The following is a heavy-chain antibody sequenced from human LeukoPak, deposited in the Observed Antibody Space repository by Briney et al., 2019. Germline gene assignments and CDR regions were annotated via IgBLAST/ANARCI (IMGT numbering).Heavy chain of an antibody. CDR3: AREQRRYMDV. CDR2: IGSGGGST. V-gene: IGHV3-23*01. CDR1: GFTFSTYA. Sequence: GGSLRLSCAASGFTFSTYAMSWVRQAPGQGLEWVSTIGSGGGSTYYADSVKGRFTISRDNAKNSLYLQMNSLRAEDTALYYCAREQRRYMDVWGQGTTVTLSS. J-gene: IGHJ6*02.